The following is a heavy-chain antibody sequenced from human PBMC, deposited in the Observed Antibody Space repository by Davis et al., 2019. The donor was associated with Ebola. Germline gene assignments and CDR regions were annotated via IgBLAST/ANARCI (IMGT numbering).Heavy chain of an antibody. J-gene: IGHJ4*02. CDR3: AREGIAAARKDYYDSSGYYESGYFDY. CDR1: GFTFSSYE. V-gene: IGHV3-48*03. Sequence: GESLKISCAASGFTFSSYEMNWVRQAPGKGLEWVSYISSSGSTIYYADSVKGRFTISRDNAKNSLYLQMNSLRAEDTAVYYFAREGIAAARKDYYDSSGYYESGYFDYWGQGTLVTVSS. CDR2: ISSSGSTI. D-gene: IGHD3-22*01.